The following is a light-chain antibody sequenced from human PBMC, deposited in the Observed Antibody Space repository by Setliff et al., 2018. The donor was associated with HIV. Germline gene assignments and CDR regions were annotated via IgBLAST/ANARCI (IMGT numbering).Light chain of an antibody. J-gene: IGLJ1*01. CDR3: CSYTSSLTYV. Sequence: SALTQPASVSGSPGQSITISCSGTSSDVGGYNYVSWYQQHPGRAPKLMIYDVTKRPSGVSDRFSGSKSGNTASLTISGLQTEDEADYYCCSYTSSLTYVFGTGTKVTVL. CDR2: DVT. V-gene: IGLV2-14*03. CDR1: SSDVGGYNY.